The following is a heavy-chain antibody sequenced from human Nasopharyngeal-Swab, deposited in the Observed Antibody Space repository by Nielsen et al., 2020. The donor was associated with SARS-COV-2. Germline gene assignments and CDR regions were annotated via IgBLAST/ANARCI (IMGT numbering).Heavy chain of an antibody. CDR1: GFSVGSNY. D-gene: IGHD4-11*01. V-gene: IGHV3-53*01. Sequence: GGSLRLSCAPSGFSVGSNYVSWVRQAPGKGLEWVSILYSGGVTFYADSVEGRFSISRGNSKNTIYLQMNNLRAEDTAVYYCARDRNTVLAGHSYFGMDVWGQGTMVTVSS. CDR2: LYSGGVT. J-gene: IGHJ6*02. CDR3: ARDRNTVLAGHSYFGMDV.